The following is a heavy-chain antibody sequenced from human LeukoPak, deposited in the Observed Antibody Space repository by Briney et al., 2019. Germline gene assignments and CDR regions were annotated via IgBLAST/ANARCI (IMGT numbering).Heavy chain of an antibody. CDR2: INSDGSST. CDR3: TRDYSYAMAV. CDR1: GFTFSSAW. Sequence: PGGSLRLSCAASGFTFSSAWIHWVRQTPGKGLVWVSRINSDGSSTNYADSVKGRFTISRDNAKNMVNLQMNSLRAEDTAIYYCTRDYSYAMAVWGQGTTVTVSS. J-gene: IGHJ6*02. D-gene: IGHD2-21*01. V-gene: IGHV3-74*01.